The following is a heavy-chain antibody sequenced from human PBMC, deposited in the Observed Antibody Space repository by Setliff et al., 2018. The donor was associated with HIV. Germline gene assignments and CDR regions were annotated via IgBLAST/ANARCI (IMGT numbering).Heavy chain of an antibody. D-gene: IGHD3-22*01. CDR1: GGSFSGYY. J-gene: IGHJ4*02. V-gene: IGHV4-34*01. Sequence: SETLSLTCAVYGGSFSGYYWSWIRQPPGKGLEWIGEINHSGSTNYNPSLKGRVTISVDTSKNQFSLKLSSVTAADTAVYYCARGLYYYGSSGYVGHWGQGTLVTVSS. CDR2: INHSGST. CDR3: ARGLYYYGSSGYVGH.